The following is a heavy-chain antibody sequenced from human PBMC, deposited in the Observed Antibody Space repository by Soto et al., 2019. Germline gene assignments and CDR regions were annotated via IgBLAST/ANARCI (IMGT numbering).Heavy chain of an antibody. Sequence: QITLKESGPTLVKPTQTLTLTCTFSGFSLSTSGEGVGWLRQPPGKALEWLALILWNDDKRYSPSLKSRLTITRDTSKNQVVLTMTNMDPVDTGTYYCAHRPLFYDFWSGYHHTYNWFDPWGQGTLVIVSS. V-gene: IGHV2-5*01. CDR1: GFSLSTSGEG. CDR2: ILWNDDK. D-gene: IGHD3-3*01. CDR3: AHRPLFYDFWSGYHHTYNWFDP. J-gene: IGHJ5*02.